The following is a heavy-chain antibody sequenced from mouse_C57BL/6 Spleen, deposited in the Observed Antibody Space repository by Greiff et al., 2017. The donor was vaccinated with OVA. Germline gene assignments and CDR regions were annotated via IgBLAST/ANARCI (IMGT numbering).Heavy chain of an antibody. CDR3: ARAGFTTVVADWYFDV. Sequence: VQLQQSGAELARPGASVKMSCKASGYTFTSYAMHWVNQRPGQGLEWIGYINPSSGYTKYNQKFKDKATLTADKSYSTAYMQLSSLTSEDSAVYYCARAGFTTVVADWYFDVWGTGTTVTVSS. CDR1: GYTFTSYA. J-gene: IGHJ1*03. V-gene: IGHV1-4*01. CDR2: INPSSGYT. D-gene: IGHD1-1*01.